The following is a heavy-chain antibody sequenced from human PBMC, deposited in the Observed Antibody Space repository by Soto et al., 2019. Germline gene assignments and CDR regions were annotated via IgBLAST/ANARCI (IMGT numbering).Heavy chain of an antibody. D-gene: IGHD4-17*01. CDR2: ISGSVGST. CDR1: GFTFSSYA. J-gene: IGHJ4*02. CDR3: AKEPDYGDYFDY. V-gene: IGHV3-23*01. Sequence: PGGSLRLSCAASGFTFSSYAMSWVRQAPGKGLEWVSAISGSVGSTYYADSVKGRFTISRDNSKNTMYLQMNSLRAEDTAVYYCAKEPDYGDYFDYWGQGTLVTVSS.